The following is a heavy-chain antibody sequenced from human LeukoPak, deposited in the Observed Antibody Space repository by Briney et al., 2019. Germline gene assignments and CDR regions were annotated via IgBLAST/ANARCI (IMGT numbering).Heavy chain of an antibody. CDR1: GFTFSSYS. D-gene: IGHD3-22*01. V-gene: IGHV3-21*01. CDR3: ARDYYYDSSGTGPPGMGRRRGFQFDP. Sequence: GGSLRLSCAASGFTFSSYSMNWVRQAPGKGLEWVSSISSSSSYIYYADSVKGRFTISRDNAKNSLYLQMNSLRAEDTAVYYCARDYYYDSSGTGPPGMGRRRGFQFDPWGQGTLVTVSS. J-gene: IGHJ5*02. CDR2: ISSSSSYI.